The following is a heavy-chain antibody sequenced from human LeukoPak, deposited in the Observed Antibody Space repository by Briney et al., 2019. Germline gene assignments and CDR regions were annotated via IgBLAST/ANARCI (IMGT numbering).Heavy chain of an antibody. Sequence: GASVKASCKASGYTFTSYDINWVRQATGQGLEWMGWMNPNSGNTGYAQKFQGRVTMTRNTSISTAYMELSSLRSEDTAVYYCARAGAMVSSFDYWGQGTLVTVSS. V-gene: IGHV1-8*01. D-gene: IGHD5-18*01. J-gene: IGHJ4*02. CDR2: MNPNSGNT. CDR1: GYTFTSYD. CDR3: ARAGAMVSSFDY.